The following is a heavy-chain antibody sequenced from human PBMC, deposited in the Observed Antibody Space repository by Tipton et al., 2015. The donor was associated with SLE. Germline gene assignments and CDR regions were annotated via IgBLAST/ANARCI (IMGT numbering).Heavy chain of an antibody. CDR2: IYSGGNT. Sequence: SLRLSCAASGFSLSNYAMSWVRQAPGKGLEWVSIIYSGGNTYYVESVEGRFTISRDNSDNTLYVRMNNLRVEDTAIYYCAKASRGQYESWSGHFDEWGRGTLVTVSS. V-gene: IGHV3-23*03. J-gene: IGHJ4*02. D-gene: IGHD3-3*01. CDR1: GFSLSNYA. CDR3: AKASRGQYESWSGHFDE.